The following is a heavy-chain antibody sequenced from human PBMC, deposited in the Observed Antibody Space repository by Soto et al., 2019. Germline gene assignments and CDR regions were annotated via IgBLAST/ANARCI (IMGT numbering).Heavy chain of an antibody. D-gene: IGHD3-22*01. CDR3: ARYYYDSSGLTYYHGLDV. V-gene: IGHV6-1*01. CDR2: TYYRSKWYN. CDR1: GDSVSSNSAA. J-gene: IGHJ6*02. Sequence: SQTLSLTCAISGDSVSSNSAAWHWIRQSPSRGLEWLGRTYYRSKWYNDYAVSVESRMTINPDTSKNQFSLQLNSVTPEDTAMYYCARYYYDSSGLTYYHGLDVWGQGTTVTVSS.